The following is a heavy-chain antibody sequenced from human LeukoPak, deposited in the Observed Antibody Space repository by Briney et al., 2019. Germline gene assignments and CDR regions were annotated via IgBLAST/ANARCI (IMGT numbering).Heavy chain of an antibody. D-gene: IGHD3-10*01. Sequence: SETLSLTCTVSGGSVSSGSYSWSWIRQPPGKGLEWIGEINHSGSTNYNPSLKSRLTISVDTSKNHFSLKLSSVTAADTAVYYCARGGAMVRGVIDYWGQGTLVTVSS. CDR2: INHSGST. V-gene: IGHV4-61*03. CDR3: ARGGAMVRGVIDY. CDR1: GGSVSSGSYS. J-gene: IGHJ4*02.